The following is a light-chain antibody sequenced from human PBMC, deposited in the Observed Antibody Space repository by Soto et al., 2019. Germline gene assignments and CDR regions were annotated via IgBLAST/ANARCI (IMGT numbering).Light chain of an antibody. CDR1: SSDVGGYNY. V-gene: IGLV2-14*01. CDR3: SSYTSSSTLL. Sequence: QSALTQPASVSGSPGQSITISCTGTSSDVGGYNYVSWYQQHPGKAPKLMIYAVSNRPSGVSNRFSGSKSGKTASLTISGLQAEDEADYYCSSYTSSSTLLFGGGTQLTVL. J-gene: IGLJ2*01. CDR2: AVS.